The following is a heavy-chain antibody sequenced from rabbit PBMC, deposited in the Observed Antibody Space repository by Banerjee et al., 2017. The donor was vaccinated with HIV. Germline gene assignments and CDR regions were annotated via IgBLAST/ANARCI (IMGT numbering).Heavy chain of an antibody. J-gene: IGHJ4*01. CDR1: GFSLSNNYV. V-gene: IGHV1S45*01. CDR3: ARDLAGVIGRNFNL. D-gene: IGHD4-1*01. Sequence: QEHLEESGGDLVKPEGSLTLTCTASGFSLSNNYVMCWVRQAPGKGLEWIACINTSSGNTVYASWAKGRFTISKTSSTTVTLQMTSLTAADTATYFCARDLAGVIGRNFNLWGPGTLFTVS. CDR2: INTSSGNT.